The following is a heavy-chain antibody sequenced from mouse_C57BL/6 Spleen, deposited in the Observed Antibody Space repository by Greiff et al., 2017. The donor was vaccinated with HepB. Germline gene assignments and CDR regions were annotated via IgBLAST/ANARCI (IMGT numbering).Heavy chain of an antibody. CDR1: GYTFTDYY. Sequence: EVQLQQSGPELVKPGASVKISCKASGYTFTDYYMNWVKQSHGKSLEWIGDINPNNGGTSYNQKFKGKATLTVDKSSSTAYMELRSLTSEDSAVYYCAHGSSYPYWYFDVWGTGTTVTVSS. J-gene: IGHJ1*03. V-gene: IGHV1-26*01. CDR2: INPNNGGT. D-gene: IGHD1-1*01. CDR3: AHGSSYPYWYFDV.